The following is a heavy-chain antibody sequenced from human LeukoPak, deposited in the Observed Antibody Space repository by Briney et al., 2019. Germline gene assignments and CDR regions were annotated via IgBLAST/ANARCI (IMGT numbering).Heavy chain of an antibody. V-gene: IGHV4-34*01. CDR1: GGSLSGYY. D-gene: IGHD3-16*02. J-gene: IGHJ6*02. Sequence: SETLSLTCAVYGGSLSGYYWSWIRQPPGKGLEWIGEINHSGSTNYNPSLKSRVTISVDTSKNQFSLKLSSVTAADTAVYYCASGKGGYDYVWGSYRYYYYGMDVWGQGTTVTVSS. CDR3: ASGKGGYDYVWGSYRYYYYGMDV. CDR2: INHSGST.